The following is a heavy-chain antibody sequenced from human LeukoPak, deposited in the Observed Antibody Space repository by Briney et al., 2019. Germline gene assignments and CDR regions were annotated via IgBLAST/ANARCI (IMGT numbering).Heavy chain of an antibody. Sequence: GGSLRLSCAVSGLAFSNNRMSWVRQAPGNGLEYVSNIKHAGSEKYYADSVTGRFTIYRDNAKNSLYLQMNSLRAEDRAVYYCARDRCSSTSCFIDYWGQGTLVSVSS. V-gene: IGHV3-7*04. CDR1: GLAFSNNR. CDR3: ARDRCSSTSCFIDY. J-gene: IGHJ4*02. D-gene: IGHD2-2*01. CDR2: IKHAGSEK.